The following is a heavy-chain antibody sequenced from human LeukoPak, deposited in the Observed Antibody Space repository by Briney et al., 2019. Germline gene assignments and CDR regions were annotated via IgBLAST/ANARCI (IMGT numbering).Heavy chain of an antibody. CDR3: ARVAYSINWYEYYFDY. V-gene: IGHV3-53*01. CDR1: GFTVSSNY. Sequence: PGGSLRLSCVASGFTVSSNYMSWVRQVPGKGLEWVSVIYSGGSTYYADPVKGRFTISRDNSKNTLYLQMNSLRAEDTAIYYCARVAYSINWYEYYFDYWGQGTLVTVSS. CDR2: IYSGGST. J-gene: IGHJ4*02. D-gene: IGHD6-13*01.